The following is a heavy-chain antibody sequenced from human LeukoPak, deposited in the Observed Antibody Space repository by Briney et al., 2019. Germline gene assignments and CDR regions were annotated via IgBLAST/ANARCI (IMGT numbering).Heavy chain of an antibody. CDR2: INHSGST. CDR3: ARDVRSRWLVPRGFDY. D-gene: IGHD6-19*01. CDR1: GFTVSSNY. J-gene: IGHJ4*02. Sequence: GSLRLSCAASGFTVSSNYMSWVRQPPGKGLEWIGEINHSGSTNYNPSLKSRVTISVDTSKNQFSLKLSSVTAADTAVYYCARDVRSRWLVPRGFDYWGQGTLVTVSS. V-gene: IGHV4-34*01.